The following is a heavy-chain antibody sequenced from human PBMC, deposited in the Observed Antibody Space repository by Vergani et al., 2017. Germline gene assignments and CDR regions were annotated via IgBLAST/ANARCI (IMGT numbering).Heavy chain of an antibody. J-gene: IGHJ3*01. V-gene: IGHV1-2*02. D-gene: IGHD1-1*01. Sequence: QVQLVQSGAEVKKPGSSVKVSCKASQYTFTDYYIHWVRLAPGQGLEWMGWINPNSGGTHYAQRFQGRVTMTRDTSINTASMELSGLRSDDTAVYFCARVAPSNSEVTPTAFDVWGQGTMVTVSS. CDR1: QYTFTDYY. CDR3: ARVAPSNSEVTPTAFDV. CDR2: INPNSGGT.